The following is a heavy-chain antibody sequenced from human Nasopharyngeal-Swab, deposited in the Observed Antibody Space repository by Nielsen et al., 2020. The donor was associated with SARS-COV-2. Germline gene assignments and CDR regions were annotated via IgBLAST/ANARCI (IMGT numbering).Heavy chain of an antibody. J-gene: IGHJ5*02. CDR2: VMPNFDTA. V-gene: IGHV1-69*13. CDR1: GGTFRNYG. Sequence: SVKVSCKTSGGTFRNYGISWVRQAPGQGLEWMGGVMPNFDTANYAQKFQDRVTITADESTSTVYLELISLTSDDTAVYYCARDSDYGDYIGWFDPWGQGTLVTVSS. CDR3: ARDSDYGDYIGWFDP. D-gene: IGHD4-17*01.